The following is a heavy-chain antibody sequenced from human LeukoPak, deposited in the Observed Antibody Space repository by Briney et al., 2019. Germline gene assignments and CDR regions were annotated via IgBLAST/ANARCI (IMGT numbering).Heavy chain of an antibody. CDR3: ARGGHSDDFYHRRHAFDI. J-gene: IGHJ3*02. V-gene: IGHV4-30-4*08. CDR1: GGSISSGDYY. D-gene: IGHD3/OR15-3a*01. Sequence: SQTLSLTCTVSGGSISSGDYYWSWIRQPPGKGLEWIGYIYYSGSTYYNPSLKSRVTISVDTSKNQFSLKLSSVTAADTAVYYCARGGHSDDFYHRRHAFDIWGQGTMVTVSS. CDR2: IYYSGST.